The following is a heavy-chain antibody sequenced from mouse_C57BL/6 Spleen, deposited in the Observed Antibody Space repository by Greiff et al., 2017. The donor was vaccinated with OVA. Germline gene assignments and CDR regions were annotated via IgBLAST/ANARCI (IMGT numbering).Heavy chain of an antibody. CDR2: ISSGGSYT. D-gene: IGHD2-1*01. J-gene: IGHJ2*01. CDR1: GFTFSSYG. CDR3: ARHDYGNYGYFDY. V-gene: IGHV5-6*02. Sequence: EVMLVESGGDLVKPGGSLKLSCAASGFTFSSYGMSWVRQTPDKRLEWVATISSGGSYTYFPDSVKGRFTISRDNAKNTLYLQMSSLKSEDTAMYYCARHDYGNYGYFDYWGQGTTLTVSS.